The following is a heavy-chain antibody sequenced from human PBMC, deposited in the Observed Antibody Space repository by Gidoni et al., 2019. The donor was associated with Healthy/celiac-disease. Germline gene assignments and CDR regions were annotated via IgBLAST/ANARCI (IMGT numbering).Heavy chain of an antibody. CDR2: ISGSGGST. Sequence: EVQLLESGGGLVPPGGSLSFSCAASGFTFSSYAMSWVRQAPGKGLEWVSAISGSGGSTYYADSVKGRFTISRDNSKNTLYLQMNSLRAEDTAVYYCAKDSGPIYGYDSDYWGQGTLVTVSS. CDR1: GFTFSSYA. D-gene: IGHD5-12*01. V-gene: IGHV3-23*01. CDR3: AKDSGPIYGYDSDY. J-gene: IGHJ4*02.